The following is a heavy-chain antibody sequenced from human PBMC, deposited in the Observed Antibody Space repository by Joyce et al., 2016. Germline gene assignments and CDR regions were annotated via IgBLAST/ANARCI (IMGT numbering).Heavy chain of an antibody. J-gene: IGHJ4*02. D-gene: IGHD1-26*01. V-gene: IGHV4-4*02. CDR3: ARDAVGFDY. CDR2: IYHSGST. Sequence: QVQLQESGPGLVEPSGTLSLTCTVSGGSVYSSNKWSWVRQPPGKGLEWIGEIYHSGSTSYSPALQGRVTISIDKSKNEFSLELRSVTAADTAMYYCARDAVGFDYWGQGILVSVSS. CDR1: GGSVYSSNK.